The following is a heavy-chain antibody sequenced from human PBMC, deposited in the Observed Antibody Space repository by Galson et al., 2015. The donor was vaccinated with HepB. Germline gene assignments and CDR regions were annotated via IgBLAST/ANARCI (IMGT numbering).Heavy chain of an antibody. CDR3: AILGYCTSISCYGGYYYGMDV. Sequence: SLRLSCAASGFTFSSYGMHWVRQAPGKGLEWVAVISYDGSNKYYADSVKGRFTISRDNAKNTLYLQMNSLRAEDTAVYYCAILGYCTSISCYGGYYYGMDVWGQGTTVTVSS. V-gene: IGHV3-30*03. CDR2: ISYDGSNK. CDR1: GFTFSSYG. J-gene: IGHJ6*02. D-gene: IGHD2-2*01.